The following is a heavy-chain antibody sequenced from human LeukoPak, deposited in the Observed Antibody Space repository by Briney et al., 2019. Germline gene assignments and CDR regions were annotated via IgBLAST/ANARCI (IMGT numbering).Heavy chain of an antibody. CDR2: IWYDGSNK. J-gene: IGHJ5*02. V-gene: IGHV3-30*02. CDR3: AKMNYYDSSGPTGGWFDL. CDR1: GFTFSSYG. Sequence: PGGSLRLSCAASGFTFSSYGMHWVRQAPGKGLEWVAVIWYDGSNKYYAYSVKGRFTISRDNSKSTLYVQMNSLRAEDTAVYYCAKMNYYDSSGPTGGWFDLWGQGTLVTVPS. D-gene: IGHD3-22*01.